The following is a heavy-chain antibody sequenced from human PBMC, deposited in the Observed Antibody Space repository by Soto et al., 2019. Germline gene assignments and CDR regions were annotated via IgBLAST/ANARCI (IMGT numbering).Heavy chain of an antibody. CDR3: ARDREYYDSSGLYFDY. J-gene: IGHJ4*02. Sequence: LSLTFSVSCGSISYYYWSLIRQPPLKGLEWIGYTYYGWNTNYNPSLKSRVTISVDTSKNQFSLKLISVTAADTAVYYCARDREYYDSSGLYFDYWGQGTLVTVSS. V-gene: IGHV4-59*01. D-gene: IGHD3-22*01. CDR2: TYYGWNT. CDR1: CGSISYYY.